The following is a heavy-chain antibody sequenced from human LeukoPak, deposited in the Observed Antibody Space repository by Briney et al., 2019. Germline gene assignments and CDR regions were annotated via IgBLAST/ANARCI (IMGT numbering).Heavy chain of an antibody. CDR2: IYSGGSS. CDR1: GFTVSSNY. CDR3: ARHRFDY. V-gene: IGHV3-66*04. Sequence: GGSLRLSCAASGFTVSSNYMSWVRQAPGKGLDWVSVIYSGGSSYYADSVKGRFTISRDNSKNTLYLQMNSLRAEDTAVYYCARHRFDYWGQGTLVTVSS. J-gene: IGHJ4*02.